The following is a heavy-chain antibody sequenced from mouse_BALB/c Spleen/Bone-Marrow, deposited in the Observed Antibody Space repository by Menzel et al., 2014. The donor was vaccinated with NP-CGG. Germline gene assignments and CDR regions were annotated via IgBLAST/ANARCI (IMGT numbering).Heavy chain of an antibody. D-gene: IGHD2-14*01. CDR3: ARGDYRYDETMDY. CDR1: GYTFTDYG. V-gene: IGHV1-67*01. CDR2: ISLYSGNT. J-gene: IGHJ4*01. Sequence: QVQLKESGPELVRPGVSVKIPCKGSGYTFTDYGMHWVKQSHAKSLEWIGLISLYSGNTNYNQKFKDKATMTVDKSSSTAYMELARLTSEDSAICYCARGDYRYDETMDYWGQGTSVTVSS.